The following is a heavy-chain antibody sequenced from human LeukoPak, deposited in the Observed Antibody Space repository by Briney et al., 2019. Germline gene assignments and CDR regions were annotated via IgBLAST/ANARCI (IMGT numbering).Heavy chain of an antibody. CDR1: GFTFSKSW. J-gene: IGHJ4*02. Sequence: GGSLRLSCAASGFTFSKSWMTWVRQAPGKGLEWVANIKEDGSEKYYVESVKGRFTISRDNAKNSLYLQMNSLRAEDTAVYYCARDIFDYWGQGTLVIVSS. CDR2: IKEDGSEK. CDR3: ARDIFDY. V-gene: IGHV3-7*01.